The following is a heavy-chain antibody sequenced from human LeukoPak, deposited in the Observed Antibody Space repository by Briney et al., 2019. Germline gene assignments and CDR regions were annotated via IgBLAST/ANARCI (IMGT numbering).Heavy chain of an antibody. CDR3: ARDFDFWNPLDY. CDR2: ISYDGSNK. CDR1: GFTFSSYA. V-gene: IGHV3-30-3*01. J-gene: IGHJ4*02. Sequence: GRSLRLSCAASGFTFSSYAMHWVRQAPGKGLEWVAVISYDGSNKYYADSVKGRFTISRDNSKNTLYLQMNSLRAEDTAVYYCARDFDFWNPLDYWGQGTLVTVSS. D-gene: IGHD3-3*01.